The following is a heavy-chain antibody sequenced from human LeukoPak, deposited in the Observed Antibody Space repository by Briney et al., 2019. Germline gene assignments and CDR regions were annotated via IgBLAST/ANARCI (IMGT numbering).Heavy chain of an antibody. J-gene: IGHJ4*02. CDR2: IYHSGST. V-gene: IGHV4-38-2*02. Sequence: SETLSLTCTVSGYSINSGYYWGWIRQPPGKGLEWIGSIYHSGSTYYNPSLKSRVTISVDTSKNQFSLKLSSVTAADTAVYYCARGEWGYSYGHQFDYWGQGTLVTVSS. CDR1: GYSINSGYY. D-gene: IGHD5-18*01. CDR3: ARGEWGYSYGHQFDY.